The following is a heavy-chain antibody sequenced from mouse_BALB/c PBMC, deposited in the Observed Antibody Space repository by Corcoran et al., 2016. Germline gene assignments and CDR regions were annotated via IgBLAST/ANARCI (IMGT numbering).Heavy chain of an antibody. Sequence: EVQLQQSGAELVKPGASVKLSCTASGFNIKATYMHWVKQRPEQGLEWIGRIDPANGNTTYDPKFQGKATITADTSSNTAYLQLSSLTSEDTAVYYCARRGYYPITNYVMDYWGQRTSVTVSS. J-gene: IGHJ4*01. D-gene: IGHD2-3*01. V-gene: IGHV14-3*02. CDR2: IDPANGNT. CDR1: GFNIKATY. CDR3: ARRGYYPITNYVMDY.